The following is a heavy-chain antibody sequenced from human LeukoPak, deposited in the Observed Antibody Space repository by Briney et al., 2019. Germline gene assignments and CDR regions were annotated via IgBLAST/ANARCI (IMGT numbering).Heavy chain of an antibody. Sequence: SGTLSLTCTVSGGSISSSSYYWGWIRQPPGKGLEWIGSIYYSGSTYYNPSLKSRVTISVDTSKNQFPLKLSSVTAADTAVYYCARPTLIKYGSGSYFDYWGQGTLVTVSS. CDR3: ARPTLIKYGSGSYFDY. CDR1: GGSISSSSYY. D-gene: IGHD3-10*01. V-gene: IGHV4-39*01. CDR2: IYYSGST. J-gene: IGHJ4*02.